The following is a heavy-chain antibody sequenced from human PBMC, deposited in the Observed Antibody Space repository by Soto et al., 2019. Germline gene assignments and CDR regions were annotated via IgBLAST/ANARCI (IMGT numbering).Heavy chain of an antibody. J-gene: IGHJ4*02. V-gene: IGHV3-74*01. CDR2: ITNDGSIT. Sequence: EVQLVESGGGQVQPGGSLRLSCVASGFTLSSYKMEWVRQVPGKGLVWISQITNDGSITKYAESVKGRFTISRDNAKNTLYLQMSSLGVEDTAVYYCIRDPPIDDWGQGTLVTVSS. CDR3: IRDPPIDD. CDR1: GFTLSSYK.